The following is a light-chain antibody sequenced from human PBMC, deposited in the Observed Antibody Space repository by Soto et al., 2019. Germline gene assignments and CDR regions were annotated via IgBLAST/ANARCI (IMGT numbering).Light chain of an antibody. V-gene: IGLV2-14*01. Sequence: QSVLTQPASVSGSPGQSITISCTGTSIDVGGYNYVSWYQQHPGKAPKLMIYDVSNRPSGVSNRFSGSKSGNTASLTISGLQAEDEADYYCSSYTSSSPYVFGTGTKVTGL. CDR2: DVS. CDR1: SIDVGGYNY. CDR3: SSYTSSSPYV. J-gene: IGLJ1*01.